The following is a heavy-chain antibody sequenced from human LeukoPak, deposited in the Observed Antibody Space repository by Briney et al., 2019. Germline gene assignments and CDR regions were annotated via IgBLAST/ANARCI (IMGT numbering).Heavy chain of an antibody. V-gene: IGHV4-59*01. CDR2: IYYSGST. CDR1: GGSIGSYY. Sequence: SETLSLTCTVSGGSIGSYYWSWIRQPPGKGLEWIGYIYYSGSTNYNPSLKSRVTISVDTPKNQFSLKLSSVTAADTAVYYCAREVSEDYDFWSGYSPGAFDIWGQGTMVTVSS. J-gene: IGHJ3*02. D-gene: IGHD3-3*01. CDR3: AREVSEDYDFWSGYSPGAFDI.